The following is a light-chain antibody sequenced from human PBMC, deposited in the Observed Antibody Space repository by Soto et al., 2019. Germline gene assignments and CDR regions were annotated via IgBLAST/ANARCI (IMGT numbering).Light chain of an antibody. CDR3: CSYAGSSTLYVV. CDR2: EGS. CDR1: SRDVGSYNL. Sequence: QSALPQPASVSGSPGQSIPLSCTGTSRDVGSYNLVSWYQQHPGKAPKLMIYEGSKRPSGVSNRFSGSKSGNTASLTISGLQAEDEADYYCCSYAGSSTLYVVFGGGTKLTVL. J-gene: IGLJ2*01. V-gene: IGLV2-23*01.